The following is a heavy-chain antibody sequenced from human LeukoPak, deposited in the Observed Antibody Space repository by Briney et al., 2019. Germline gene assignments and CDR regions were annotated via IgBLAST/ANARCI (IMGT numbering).Heavy chain of an antibody. CDR3: ARAGSSSRWVNDY. Sequence: ASVKVSCKASGYTFTGYYMYWARQAPGQGLEWMGWINPNSGGTNYAQKFQGRVTMTRDTSISTAYMELSRLTSGDTPVYYCARAGSSSRWVNDYWGQGTLVTVSS. CDR1: GYTFTGYY. V-gene: IGHV1-2*02. D-gene: IGHD6-13*01. CDR2: INPNSGGT. J-gene: IGHJ4*02.